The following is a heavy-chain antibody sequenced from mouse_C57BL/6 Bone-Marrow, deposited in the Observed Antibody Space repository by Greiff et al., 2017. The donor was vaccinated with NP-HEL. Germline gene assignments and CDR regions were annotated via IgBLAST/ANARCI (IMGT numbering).Heavy chain of an antibody. J-gene: IGHJ1*03. V-gene: IGHV5-4*01. Sequence: EVKLMESGGGLVKPGGSLKLSCAASGFTFSSYALSWVRQTPAKRLEWVATISDGGSYTYSPDNVKGRFTISRDNAKNNLYLQMSHLKAEDTAMYYCARDRWKYFDVWGTGTTVTVSS. CDR3: ARDRWKYFDV. D-gene: IGHD1-1*02. CDR1: GFTFSSYA. CDR2: ISDGGSYT.